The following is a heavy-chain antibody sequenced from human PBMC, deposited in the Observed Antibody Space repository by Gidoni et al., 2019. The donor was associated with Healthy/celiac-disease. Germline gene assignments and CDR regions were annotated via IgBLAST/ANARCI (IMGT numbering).Heavy chain of an antibody. D-gene: IGHD3-22*01. CDR2: IIPIFGTA. J-gene: IGHJ5*02. Sequence: QVQLVQSGAEVKKPGSSVKVSCKASGGTFSSYAISWLRQAPGQGLEWMGGIIPIFGTANYAQKFQGRVTITADESTSTAYMELSSLRSEDTAVYYCARDSRERDYYELNWFDPWGQGTLVTVSS. CDR1: GGTFSSYA. V-gene: IGHV1-69*01. CDR3: ARDSRERDYYELNWFDP.